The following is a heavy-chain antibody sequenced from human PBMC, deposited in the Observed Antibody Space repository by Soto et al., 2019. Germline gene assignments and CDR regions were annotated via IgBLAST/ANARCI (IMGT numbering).Heavy chain of an antibody. V-gene: IGHV3-23*01. J-gene: IGHJ4*02. CDR2: VNPGGYST. CDR1: GFTFTSYS. CDR3: AKDLRAGSGYDFDY. D-gene: IGHD5-12*01. Sequence: EVQLLQSGGGWVQPGGSLRLSCAASGFTFTSYSMTWVRQTPGKGLEWVAAVNPGGYSTYYADSVKGRFTISRDNSNKTLYLQMNRLRAEDTAVYYCAKDLRAGSGYDFDYRDQGTLVTVSS.